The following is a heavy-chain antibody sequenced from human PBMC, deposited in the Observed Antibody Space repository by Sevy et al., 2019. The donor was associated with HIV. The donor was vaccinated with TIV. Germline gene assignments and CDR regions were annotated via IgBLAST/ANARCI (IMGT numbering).Heavy chain of an antibody. J-gene: IGHJ4*02. D-gene: IGHD3-22*01. CDR1: GFTFSSYS. Sequence: GESLKISCAASGFTFSSYSMNWVRQAPGKGLEWVSYISRSSSTIYYAGSVKGRFTISRDNAKNSLYLQMNSLRDEDTAVYYCARERKMYDSSGYYFHFDYWGQGTLVTVSS. CDR3: ARERKMYDSSGYYFHFDY. V-gene: IGHV3-48*02. CDR2: ISRSSSTI.